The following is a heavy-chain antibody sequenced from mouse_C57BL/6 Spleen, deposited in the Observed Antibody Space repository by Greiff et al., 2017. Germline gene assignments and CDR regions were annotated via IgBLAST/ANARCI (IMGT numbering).Heavy chain of an antibody. Sequence: QVQLQQPGAELVKPGASVKMSCKASGYTFTSYWITWVKQRPGQGLEWIGDIYPGSGSTNYNEKFKSKATLTVDTSSSTAYMQLSSLTSEDAAVYYCAREEDDDDPFDYWGQGTTLTVSS. V-gene: IGHV1-55*01. CDR1: GYTFTSYW. CDR2: IYPGSGST. J-gene: IGHJ2*01. D-gene: IGHD2-4*01. CDR3: AREEDDDDPFDY.